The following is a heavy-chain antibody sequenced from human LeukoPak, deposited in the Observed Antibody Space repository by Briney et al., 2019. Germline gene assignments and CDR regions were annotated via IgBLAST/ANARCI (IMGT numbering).Heavy chain of an antibody. D-gene: IGHD7-27*01. CDR2: IYSGGSP. V-gene: IGHV3-53*01. J-gene: IGHJ4*02. CDR1: GFTVSTNY. CDR3: ARKLGTVDDY. Sequence: PGGSLRLSCVASGFTVSTNYMSWVRQSPGKGLEWVSVIYSGGSPYYADSVKGRFTISRDNSKNTLYLQMNSLRVEDTAMYYCARKLGTVDDYWGQGTLVTVSS.